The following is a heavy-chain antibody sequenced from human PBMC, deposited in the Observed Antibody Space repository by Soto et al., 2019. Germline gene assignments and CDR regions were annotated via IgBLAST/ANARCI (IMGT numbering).Heavy chain of an antibody. V-gene: IGHV3-23*01. CDR3: VRQVTSYHSFDY. CDR2: ISVSGDNT. J-gene: IGHJ4*02. Sequence: GGSLRLSCAASGFTFSSYAMAWVRQAPGKGLEWVSSISVSGDNTYYADSVKGRSTISRDRSRNTVYLQMNRLRAEDTAIYYCVRQVTSYHSFDYWGQGTLVTVSS. CDR1: GFTFSSYA. D-gene: IGHD2-21*02.